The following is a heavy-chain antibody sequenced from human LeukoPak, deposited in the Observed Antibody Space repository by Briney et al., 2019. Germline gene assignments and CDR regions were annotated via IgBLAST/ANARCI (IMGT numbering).Heavy chain of an antibody. CDR1: GYSFTSYW. V-gene: IGHV5-51*01. CDR2: IYPGDSDT. J-gene: IGHJ6*02. Sequence: GESLKISCKGSGYSFTSYWSGWVRQMPGKGLEWMGIIYPGDSDTRYSPSFQGQVTISADKSISTAYLQWSSLKASDTAMYYCARHGEACSGGSCYEKDYYYYGMDVWGQGTTLTVSS. D-gene: IGHD2-15*01. CDR3: ARHGEACSGGSCYEKDYYYYGMDV.